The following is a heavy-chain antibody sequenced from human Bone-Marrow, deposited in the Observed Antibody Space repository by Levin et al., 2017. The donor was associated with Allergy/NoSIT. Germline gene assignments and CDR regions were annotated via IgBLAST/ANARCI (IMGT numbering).Heavy chain of an antibody. J-gene: IGHJ5*02. CDR3: AKGPWEYLDTSGYVSS. CDR2: ISYDGSNK. V-gene: IGHV3-30*18. Sequence: GGSLRLSCAASGFSFSDFGIHWVRQVPGKGMEWVAIISYDGSNKYYVDSVKGRFTISRDNSENTLYLQMNSLRPEDTAVYYCAKGPWEYLDTSGYVSSWGQGTLVTVSS. CDR1: GFSFSDFG. D-gene: IGHD3-22*01.